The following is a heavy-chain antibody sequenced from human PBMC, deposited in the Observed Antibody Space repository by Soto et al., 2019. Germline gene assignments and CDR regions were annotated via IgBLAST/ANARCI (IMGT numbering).Heavy chain of an antibody. J-gene: IGHJ3*02. D-gene: IGHD3-22*01. CDR1: GFTFSDYY. CDR2: ISSSGSTI. Sequence: GGSLRLSCAASGFTFSDYYMSWIRQAPGKGLEWVSYISSSGSTIYYSDSVKGRFTISRDNAKNSLYLQMNSRRAEDTAVYYCARVGDSSGYYDAFDIWGQGTMVTVSS. CDR3: ARVGDSSGYYDAFDI. V-gene: IGHV3-11*01.